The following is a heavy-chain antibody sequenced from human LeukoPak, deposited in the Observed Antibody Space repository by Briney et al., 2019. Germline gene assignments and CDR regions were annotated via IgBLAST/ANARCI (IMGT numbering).Heavy chain of an antibody. CDR1: GFTFSSYG. CDR2: IWYDGSNK. J-gene: IGHJ3*02. Sequence: GRSLRLSCAASGFTFSSYGMHWVRQAPGKGLEWVAVIWYDGSNKYYADSVKGRFTISRDHSKNTVYLQMNSLGAEDTAVYYCAKDRRSGPPDAFDMWGQGTMVTVSS. V-gene: IGHV3-33*06. CDR3: AKDRRSGPPDAFDM. D-gene: IGHD3-10*01.